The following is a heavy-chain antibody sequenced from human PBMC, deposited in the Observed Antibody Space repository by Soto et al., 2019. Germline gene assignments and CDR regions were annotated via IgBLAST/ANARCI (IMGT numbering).Heavy chain of an antibody. V-gene: IGHV3-23*01. J-gene: IGHJ5*02. CDR2: ISGDGDTT. CDR1: EFTFNNYA. D-gene: IGHD6-19*01. Sequence: EVQLLESGGGLVQPGGSLRLSCAASEFTFNNYAMSWVRQAPGEGLEWVSTISGDGDTTYYADSVKDRFTISRDNSKNTLSLQMNSLRAEDTAVYYCAKDRRSPPYQWLVRGWFDPWGQGTLVTVSS. CDR3: AKDRRSPPYQWLVRGWFDP.